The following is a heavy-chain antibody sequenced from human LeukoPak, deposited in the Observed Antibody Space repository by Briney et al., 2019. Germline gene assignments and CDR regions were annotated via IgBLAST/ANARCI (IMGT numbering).Heavy chain of an antibody. Sequence: GRSLRLSCVASGFTLDDYALHWVRQAPGKGLEWISLISGDGDNTYYADSVKGRFTISRDNSKNSLYLQISSLRAEDTAFYYYAKGVRSGTYYNCFDPWSQGTLVTVSS. V-gene: IGHV3-43*02. D-gene: IGHD1-26*01. CDR2: ISGDGDNT. CDR1: GFTLDDYA. J-gene: IGHJ5*02. CDR3: AKGVRSGTYYNCFDP.